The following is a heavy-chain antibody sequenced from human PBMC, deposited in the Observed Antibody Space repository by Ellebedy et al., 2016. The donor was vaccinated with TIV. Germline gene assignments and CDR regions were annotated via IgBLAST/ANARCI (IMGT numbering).Heavy chain of an antibody. CDR3: ARGLYYPYMDV. J-gene: IGHJ6*03. CDR2: LDANSGNT. Sequence: ASVKVSCXTSGYTFINSDIKWVRQATGQGLEWMGWLDANSGNTGYAPKFQGRVTLTRDTSISTAYMELSNLRSDDTAVYYCARGLYYPYMDVWGKGTTVTVSS. V-gene: IGHV1-8*01. CDR1: GYTFINSD.